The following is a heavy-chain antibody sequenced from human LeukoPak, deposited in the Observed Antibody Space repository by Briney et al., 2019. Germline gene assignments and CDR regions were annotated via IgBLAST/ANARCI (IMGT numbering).Heavy chain of an antibody. CDR1: GGSISSYY. V-gene: IGHV4-59*08. CDR2: IYYSGST. D-gene: IGHD6-13*01. Sequence: SETLSLTCTVSGGSISSYYWSWIRQPPGKGLEWIGYIYYSGSTNYNPSLKSRVTISVDTSKNQFSLKLSSVTAADTAVYYCARHPKRGRIAAAFNPRLVRYYYMDVWGKGTTVTISS. J-gene: IGHJ6*03. CDR3: ARHPKRGRIAAAFNPRLVRYYYMDV.